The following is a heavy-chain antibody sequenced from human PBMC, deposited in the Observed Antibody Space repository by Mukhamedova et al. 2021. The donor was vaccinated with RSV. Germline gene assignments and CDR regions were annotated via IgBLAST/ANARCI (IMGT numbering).Heavy chain of an antibody. J-gene: IGHJ4*01. D-gene: IGHD3-10*01. CDR3: ARGRGMGSDY. V-gene: IGHV1-2*02. CDR2: INPSSGDT. CDR1: GYTFTDSH. Sequence: KASGYTFTDSHIHWFRQAPGQGFEWMGWINPSSGDTNYAQKFQGRVTLPRDTSSSTAYMVLDRLKDDDTANYYCARGRGMGSDYWG.